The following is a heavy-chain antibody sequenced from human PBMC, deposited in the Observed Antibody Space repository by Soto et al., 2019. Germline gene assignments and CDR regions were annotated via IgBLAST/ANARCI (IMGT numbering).Heavy chain of an antibody. CDR2: ISGSGGST. CDR1: GFTFSSDA. V-gene: IGHV3-23*01. Sequence: PGGSLRLSCAASGFTFSSDAMSWVRQAPGKGLEWVSAISGSGGSTYYADSVKGRFTISRDNSKNTLYLQMNSLRAEDTAVYYCAKGNSFLALYNWFDPWGQGTLVTVSS. CDR3: AKGNSFLALYNWFDP. J-gene: IGHJ5*02.